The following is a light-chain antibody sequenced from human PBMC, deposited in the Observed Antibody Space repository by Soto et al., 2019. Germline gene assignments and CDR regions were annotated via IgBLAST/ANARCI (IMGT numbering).Light chain of an antibody. CDR3: QQYNNWPWT. CDR2: GAS. V-gene: IGKV3-15*01. Sequence: EIVLTQSPGTLSLSPGERATLSCRASQSVSSNLAWYQQKPGQAPRLLIYGASSRATGIPARFSGSGPGTEFTLTISSLQSEDFAVYYCQQYNNWPWTFGQGTKVQ. J-gene: IGKJ1*01. CDR1: QSVSSN.